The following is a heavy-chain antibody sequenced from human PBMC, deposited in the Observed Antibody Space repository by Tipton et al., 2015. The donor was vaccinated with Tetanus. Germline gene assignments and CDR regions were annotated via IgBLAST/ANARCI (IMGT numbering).Heavy chain of an antibody. D-gene: IGHD2-15*01. J-gene: IGHJ4*02. CDR1: GFRFSYSG. V-gene: IGHV3-30*18. CDR3: AKEFQRARIRFFDS. Sequence: SLRPSCAASGFRFSYSGMHWVRQAPGKGLEWVAVIPFDGRNERYADSVKGRFIISRDNSKNTLYLQMNSLRPEDTAVYYCAKEFQRARIRFFDSWGQRTQVTASS. CDR2: IPFDGRNE.